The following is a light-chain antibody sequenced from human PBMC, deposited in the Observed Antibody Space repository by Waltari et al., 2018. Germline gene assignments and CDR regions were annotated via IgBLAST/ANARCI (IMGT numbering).Light chain of an antibody. Sequence: DIQMTQSPPSVSASVGDRVTITCRASQDVSSWLAWYQQKPGEAPKLLIFAASSLKSGVPSRFSGSGSGTDFTLTISSLQPEDFATYYCQQANSFPNFGGGTRVEIK. J-gene: IGKJ4*01. CDR1: QDVSSW. V-gene: IGKV1-12*01. CDR2: AAS. CDR3: QQANSFPN.